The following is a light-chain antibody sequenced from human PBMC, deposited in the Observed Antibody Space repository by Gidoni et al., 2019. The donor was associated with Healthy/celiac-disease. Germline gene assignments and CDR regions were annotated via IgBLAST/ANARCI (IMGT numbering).Light chain of an antibody. CDR2: RAS. CDR3: QQYYSTPWT. Sequence: DTVMTQSPDSLAVSLGERATINCKSSQSVLYSPNNKNYLAWYQQKPGQPPKLLIYRASTRESGVPDRFSGSGSGTDFTLTISSLQAEDVAVYYCQQYYSTPWTFGQGTKVEIK. V-gene: IGKV4-1*01. CDR1: QSVLYSPNNKNY. J-gene: IGKJ1*01.